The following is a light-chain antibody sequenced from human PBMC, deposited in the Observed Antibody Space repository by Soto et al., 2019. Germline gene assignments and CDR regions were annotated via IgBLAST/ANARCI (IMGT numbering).Light chain of an antibody. CDR3: LQDYSYPHT. Sequence: AIHMTQSPSSLSASVGDRVTITCRASQGIRNDLSWYQQKPGKAPKLLIYAASSLQSGVPSRFSGSGTGTDITLTMNSLQPEDFVTYYCLQDYSYPHTFGQGTKVDIK. V-gene: IGKV1-6*01. CDR1: QGIRND. CDR2: AAS. J-gene: IGKJ1*01.